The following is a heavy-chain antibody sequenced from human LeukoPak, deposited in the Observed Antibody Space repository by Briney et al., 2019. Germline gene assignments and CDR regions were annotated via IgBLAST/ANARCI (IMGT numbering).Heavy chain of an antibody. V-gene: IGHV1-2*04. Sequence: ASVKVSCKASGYTFTGYYMHWGRQAPGQGLEWMGWINPNSGGTNYAQKFQGWVTMTRDTSISTAYMELSRLRSDDTAVYYCARGARVVWYYYDSSGANDAFDIWGQGTMVTVSS. D-gene: IGHD3-22*01. CDR3: ARGARVVWYYYDSSGANDAFDI. CDR2: INPNSGGT. J-gene: IGHJ3*02. CDR1: GYTFTGYY.